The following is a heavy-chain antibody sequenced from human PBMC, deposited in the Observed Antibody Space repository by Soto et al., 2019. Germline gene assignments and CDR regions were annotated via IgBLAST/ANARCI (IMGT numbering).Heavy chain of an antibody. CDR1: GFTFGTYG. V-gene: IGHV3-23*01. CDR3: AKDKERGGYDSDFDS. CDR2: ITNGNT. Sequence: GGSLRLSCAASGFTFGTYGMGWVRQAPGKGLEWVSTITNGNTYYAASVKGRFTISRDNSKNTLYLQMSSLRAEDTALYYCAKDKERGGYDSDFDSWGQGALVTVSS. J-gene: IGHJ4*02. D-gene: IGHD3-3*01.